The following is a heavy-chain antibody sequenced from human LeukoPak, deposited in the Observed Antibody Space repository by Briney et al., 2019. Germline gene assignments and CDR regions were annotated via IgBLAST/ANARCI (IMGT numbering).Heavy chain of an antibody. V-gene: IGHV3-23*01. CDR1: GFTFSSYG. Sequence: GGSLRLSCAASGFTFSSYGMSWVRQAPGKGLEWVSAISGSGGSTYYADSVKGRFTISRDNSKNTLYLQMNSLRAEDTAVYYCAKVGGYYGSGSYLDYWGQGTLVTVSS. CDR3: AKVGGYYGSGSYLDY. CDR2: ISGSGGST. D-gene: IGHD3-10*01. J-gene: IGHJ4*02.